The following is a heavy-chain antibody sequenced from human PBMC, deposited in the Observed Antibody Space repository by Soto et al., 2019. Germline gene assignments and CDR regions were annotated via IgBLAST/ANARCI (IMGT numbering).Heavy chain of an antibody. V-gene: IGHV3-23*01. CDR2: ISGSGGNT. Sequence: EVQLLESGGGLVQPGGSLRLSCAASGFTFSSYAMSWVRQAPGKGLEWVSAISGSGGNTYYADSVKGRFTISRDNSKNTLSLQMNSLRAEDTAVYYCAKGGHDCSGGTCYYYYYGMDVWGQGTTVTVSS. J-gene: IGHJ6*02. CDR1: GFTFSSYA. CDR3: AKGGHDCSGGTCYYYYYGMDV. D-gene: IGHD2-15*01.